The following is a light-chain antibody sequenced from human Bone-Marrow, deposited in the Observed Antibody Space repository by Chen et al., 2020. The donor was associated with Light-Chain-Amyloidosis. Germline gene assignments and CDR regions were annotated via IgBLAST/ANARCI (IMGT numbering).Light chain of an antibody. J-gene: IGKJ2*01. V-gene: IGKV1-5*01. Sequence: DIQMTQSPSTLSASVGDRVTITCRASQSIDTYLAWYRRKPGKAPKLLIQSASNLEGGVPSRFSGSGSGTEFTLTISSLQPEDLGRYYCQQYSSDPRTFGQGTNLEI. CDR3: QQYSSDPRT. CDR2: SAS. CDR1: QSIDTY.